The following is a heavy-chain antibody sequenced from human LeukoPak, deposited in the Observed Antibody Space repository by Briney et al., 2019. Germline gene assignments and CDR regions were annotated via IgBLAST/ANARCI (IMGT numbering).Heavy chain of an antibody. CDR2: IIPIFGTA. CDR1: GGTFSSYA. J-gene: IGHJ6*03. Sequence: ASVKVSCKASGGTFSSYAISWVRQAPGQGLEWMGGIIPIFGTANYAQKFQGRVTITTDESTSTAYMELSGLRSEDTAVYYCARGASSSAFYYYYYMDVWGKGTTVTVSS. D-gene: IGHD6-6*01. CDR3: ARGASSSAFYYYYYMDV. V-gene: IGHV1-69*05.